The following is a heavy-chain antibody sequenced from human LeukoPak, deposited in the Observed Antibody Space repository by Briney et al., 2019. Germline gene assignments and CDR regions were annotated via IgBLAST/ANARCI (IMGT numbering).Heavy chain of an antibody. CDR3: AKGLWFGDPFDY. J-gene: IGHJ4*02. CDR2: ISWNSGSI. Sequence: PGGSLRLSCAASGFTFDDYAMHWVRQAPGKGLEWVSGISWNSGSIGYADSVKGRFTISRDNAKNSLYLQMNSLRAEDTALYYRAKGLWFGDPFDYWGQGTLVTVSS. V-gene: IGHV3-9*01. CDR1: GFTFDDYA. D-gene: IGHD3-10*01.